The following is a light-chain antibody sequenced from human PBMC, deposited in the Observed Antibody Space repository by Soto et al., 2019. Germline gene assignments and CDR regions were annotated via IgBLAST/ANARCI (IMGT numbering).Light chain of an antibody. CDR1: QSISSY. CDR2: AAS. Sequence: DIPMTQSPSSLSASVGDRVTITCRASQSISSYLNWYQQKPGKAPKLLIYAASSLQSGVPSRFSGRGSGTDFTLTISSLQPEDFATFYCQQSDRTPYTFGQGTKLEIK. CDR3: QQSDRTPYT. J-gene: IGKJ2*01. V-gene: IGKV1-39*01.